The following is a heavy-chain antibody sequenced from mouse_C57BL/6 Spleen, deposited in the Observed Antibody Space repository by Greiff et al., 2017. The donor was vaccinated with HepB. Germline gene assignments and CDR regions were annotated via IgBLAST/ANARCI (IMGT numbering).Heavy chain of an antibody. D-gene: IGHD2-2*01. CDR1: GFNIKDYY. CDR2: IDPEDGET. Sequence: EVKLQESGAELVKPGASVKLSCTASGFNIKDYYMHWVKQRTEQGLEWIGRIDPEDGETKYAPKFQGKATITADTSSNPAYLQLSSLTSEDTAVYYCARPYGYDEDAMDYWGQGTSVTVSS. J-gene: IGHJ4*01. CDR3: ARPYGYDEDAMDY. V-gene: IGHV14-2*01.